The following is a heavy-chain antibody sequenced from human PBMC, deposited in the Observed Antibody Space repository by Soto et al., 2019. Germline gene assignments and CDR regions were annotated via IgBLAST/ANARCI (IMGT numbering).Heavy chain of an antibody. Sequence: ASVKVSCKASGYTFTSYAMHWVRQAPGQRLEWMGWINAGNGNTKYSQKFQGRVTITRDTSASTAYMELSSLRSEDTAVYYCAGSIVVVTALDYWGQGTLVTVPQ. V-gene: IGHV1-3*01. J-gene: IGHJ4*02. D-gene: IGHD2-21*02. CDR2: INAGNGNT. CDR1: GYTFTSYA. CDR3: AGSIVVVTALDY.